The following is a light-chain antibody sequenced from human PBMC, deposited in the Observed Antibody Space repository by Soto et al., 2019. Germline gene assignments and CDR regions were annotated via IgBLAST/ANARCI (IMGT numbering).Light chain of an antibody. CDR2: DVS. V-gene: IGLV2-14*03. J-gene: IGLJ1*01. CDR1: SSDVGGYNY. Sequence: QSALTQPASVSGSPGQSITISCTGTSSDVGGYNYVSWYQHHPGKAPKLMIFDVSNRPSGVSNRFSGSKSGNTASLTISGLTPEQEDDYYCSSDTTSNTHQIVFGTGTKVTAL. CDR3: SSDTTSNTHQIV.